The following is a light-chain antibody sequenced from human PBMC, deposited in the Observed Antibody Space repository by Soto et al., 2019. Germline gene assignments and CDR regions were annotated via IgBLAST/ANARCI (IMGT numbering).Light chain of an antibody. Sequence: EMVMTQSPATLSVSPGERVTLSCRASESVHSNLAWYQQKPGQGPSLLIYYASTRVTGVPDRFSGSGSGTEFTLTISSRQYEDFGVYYCQHYSNWPPTFGPGTKVEIK. J-gene: IGKJ3*01. CDR1: ESVHSN. V-gene: IGKV3-15*01. CDR3: QHYSNWPPT. CDR2: YAS.